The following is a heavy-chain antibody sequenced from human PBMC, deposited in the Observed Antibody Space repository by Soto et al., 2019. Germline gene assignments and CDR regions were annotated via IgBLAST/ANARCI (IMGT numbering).Heavy chain of an antibody. Sequence: GEFLKISCKGSGYSFTSYLSGWVRQMQGKGLEWMGIIYPGDSDTRYSPSFQGPVTISADKSISTAYLQWSSLKASDTAMYYCARLVDDYSLSDGMDVWGQGTTVTVSS. V-gene: IGHV5-51*01. CDR2: IYPGDSDT. D-gene: IGHD4-4*01. J-gene: IGHJ6*02. CDR3: ARLVDDYSLSDGMDV. CDR1: GYSFTSYL.